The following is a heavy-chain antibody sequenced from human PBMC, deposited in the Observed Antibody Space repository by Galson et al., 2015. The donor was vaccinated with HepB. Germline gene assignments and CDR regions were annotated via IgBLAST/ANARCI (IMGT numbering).Heavy chain of an antibody. J-gene: IGHJ5*02. V-gene: IGHV3-30*04. D-gene: IGHD2-15*01. CDR2: MSYDGRNT. CDR3: ARVVVCSAHHLGEDDLDA. CDR1: GFSFGSYA. Sequence: SLRLSCAASGFSFGSYAMHWVRQAPGKGLEWLSLMSYDGRNTYYADSVKGRFTISRDNSKSTLYLQMNSLRVDDTAVYYCARVVVCSAHHLGEDDLDAWGQGILVTVSS.